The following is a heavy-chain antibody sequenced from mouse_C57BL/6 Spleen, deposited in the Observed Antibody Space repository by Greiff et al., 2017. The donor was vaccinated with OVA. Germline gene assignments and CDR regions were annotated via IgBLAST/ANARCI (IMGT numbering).Heavy chain of an antibody. V-gene: IGHV2-2*01. J-gene: IGHJ4*01. CDR2: IWSGGST. Sequence: QVQVQQSGPGLVQPSQSLSITCTVSGFSLTSYCVHWVRQSPGKGLKWLGVIWSGGSTAKNEAFIYRLSISKDNSKSQVFFKMNSLQADDTAINYSDRDEEYGSYDAMDYWGQGTSVTVSS. CDR1: GFSLTSYC. D-gene: IGHD5-2*01. CDR3: DRDEEYGSYDAMDY.